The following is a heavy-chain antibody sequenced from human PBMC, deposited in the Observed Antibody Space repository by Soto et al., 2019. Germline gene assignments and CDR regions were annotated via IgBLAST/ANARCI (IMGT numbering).Heavy chain of an antibody. CDR1: GYSFTSYW. Sequence: PGESLKISCKGSGYSFTSYWIGWVSQMPGKGLEWMGIIYPGDSDTRYSPSFQGQVTISADKSISTAYLQWSSLKASDTAMYYCARQKMYSSSWYVFDYWGQGTLVTVSS. V-gene: IGHV5-51*01. J-gene: IGHJ4*02. D-gene: IGHD6-13*01. CDR2: IYPGDSDT. CDR3: ARQKMYSSSWYVFDY.